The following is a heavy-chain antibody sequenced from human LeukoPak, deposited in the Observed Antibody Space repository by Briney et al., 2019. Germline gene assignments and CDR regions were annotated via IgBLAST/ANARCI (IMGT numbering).Heavy chain of an antibody. Sequence: SETLSLTCAVSGGSISSSNWWSWVRQPPGKGLEWIGEIYHSGGTNYNPSLKSRVTISVDKSKNQFSLKLSSVTAADTAVYYCARGISNYYTQDGMDVWGQGTAVTVSS. CDR3: ARGISNYYTQDGMDV. J-gene: IGHJ6*02. CDR2: IYHSGGT. V-gene: IGHV4-4*02. CDR1: GGSISSSNW. D-gene: IGHD4-11*01.